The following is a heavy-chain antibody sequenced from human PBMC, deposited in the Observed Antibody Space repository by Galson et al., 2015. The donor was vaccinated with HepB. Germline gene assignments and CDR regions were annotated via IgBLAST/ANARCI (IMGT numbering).Heavy chain of an antibody. CDR1: GFTFNNYW. J-gene: IGHJ4*02. CDR3: GRDPESIVPPDY. V-gene: IGHV3-74*01. Sequence: SLRLSCAASGFTFNNYWMHWIRQAPGQGLVWVSSLSPDGRSKYYADFVKGRFTISRDNAENTLYLQMNSLRSEDTAVYYCGRDPESIVPPDYWGQGTLVTVSS. CDR2: LSPDGRSK. D-gene: IGHD2-8*01.